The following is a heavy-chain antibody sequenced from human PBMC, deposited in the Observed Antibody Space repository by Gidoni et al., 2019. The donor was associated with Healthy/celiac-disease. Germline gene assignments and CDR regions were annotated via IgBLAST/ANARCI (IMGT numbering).Heavy chain of an antibody. D-gene: IGHD3-3*01. V-gene: IGHV3-21*01. CDR1: GFTFRSYS. J-gene: IGHJ4*02. CDR2: ISSSSSYI. CDR3: ARDSYAGVVIISDY. Sequence: EVQLVESGGGLVKPGGSLRLSCADSGFTFRSYSMNWVRQAPGKGLEWVSSISSSSSYIYYADSVKGRFTISRDNAKNSLYLQMNSLRAEDTAVYYCARDSYAGVVIISDYWGQGTLVTVSS.